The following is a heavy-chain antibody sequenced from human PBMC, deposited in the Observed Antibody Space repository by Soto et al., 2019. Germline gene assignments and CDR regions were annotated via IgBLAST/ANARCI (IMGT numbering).Heavy chain of an antibody. D-gene: IGHD2-2*03. CDR2: IYYSGST. CDR1: GGSVSSGSYY. J-gene: IGHJ6*02. V-gene: IGHV4-61*01. CDR3: ARGVDIVVVPAAYYYGMDV. Sequence: SETLSLTCTVSGGSVSSGSYYWSWIRQPPGKGLEWIGYIYYSGSTNYNPSLKSRVTISVDTSKNQFSLKLSSVTAADTAVYYCARGVDIVVVPAAYYYGMDVWGQGTTVTVSS.